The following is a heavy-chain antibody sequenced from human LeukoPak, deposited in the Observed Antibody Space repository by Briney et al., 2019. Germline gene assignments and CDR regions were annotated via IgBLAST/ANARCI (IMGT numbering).Heavy chain of an antibody. J-gene: IGHJ4*02. Sequence: ASVKVSCKASGYTFTSYGISWVRQAPGQGLEWMGWISAYNGNTNYAQKLQGRVTMTTDTSTSTAYMGLRSLRSDDTAVYYCASSIAAAGNDLLVYWGQGTLVTVSS. V-gene: IGHV1-18*04. CDR3: ASSIAAAGNDLLVY. CDR1: GYTFTSYG. CDR2: ISAYNGNT. D-gene: IGHD6-25*01.